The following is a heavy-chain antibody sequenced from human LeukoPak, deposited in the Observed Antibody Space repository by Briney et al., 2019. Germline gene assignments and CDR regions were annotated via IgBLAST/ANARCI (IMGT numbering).Heavy chain of an antibody. CDR1: GRSFSGYD. Sequence: SETLSLTCAVYGRSFSGYDWSWIRQPPGQGLEWIGEVNHSGSTNYNPSLKSRVTLSLDTSNNQFSLKLSSVTAADTAVYYCARGYYYDDNSGYYYHDALDIWGHGTLVTVSS. V-gene: IGHV4-34*01. CDR2: VNHSGST. CDR3: ARGYYYDDNSGYYYHDALDI. D-gene: IGHD3-22*01. J-gene: IGHJ3*02.